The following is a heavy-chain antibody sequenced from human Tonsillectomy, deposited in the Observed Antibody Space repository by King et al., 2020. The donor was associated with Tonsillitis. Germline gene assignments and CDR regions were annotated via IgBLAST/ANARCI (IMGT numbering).Heavy chain of an antibody. J-gene: IGHJ5*02. CDR1: GGSISSSSDY. CDR3: ARQRGGSSWSDP. D-gene: IGHD6-13*01. V-gene: IGHV4-39*01. CDR2: IYYSGTS. Sequence: QLQESGPGLVKPSETLSLICTVSGGSISSSSDYWGWFRQPPGKGLEWIGNIYYSGTSDHNPSLKRRLNISIDTSRSQFSLKLSSVTTADTAMYYCARQRGGSSWSDPWGQGTQVTVSS.